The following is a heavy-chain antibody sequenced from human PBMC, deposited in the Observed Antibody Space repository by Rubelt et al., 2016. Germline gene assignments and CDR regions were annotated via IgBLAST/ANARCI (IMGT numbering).Heavy chain of an antibody. J-gene: IGHJ4*02. D-gene: IGHD4-11*01. CDR1: GGSFSGFY. CDR3: ARELQRYDY. Sequence: QVQLQQWGAGLLKPSETLSLTCAVYGGSFSGFYWSWIRQPPGKGLEWIGEINHSGSTSYNPSLKSRVTISVDTSKNQFSLKLGSVTAADTAVYYCARELQRYDYGGQGTLVTVSS. CDR2: INHSGST. V-gene: IGHV4-34*01.